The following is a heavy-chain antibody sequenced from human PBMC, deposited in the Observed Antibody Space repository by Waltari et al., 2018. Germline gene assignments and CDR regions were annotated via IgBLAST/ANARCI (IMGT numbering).Heavy chain of an antibody. CDR3: ARDFSVVATNHIDY. CDR1: GYPFTSYA. V-gene: IGHV1-3*01. CDR2: INAGNGNT. D-gene: IGHD5-12*01. Sequence: QVQLVQSGAEVKKPGASVKVSCKASGYPFTSYAMHWVRQAPGQRLEWMGWINAGNGNTKYSQKFQGRVTITRDTSASTAYMELSSLRSEDTAVYYCARDFSVVATNHIDYWGQGTLVTVSS. J-gene: IGHJ4*02.